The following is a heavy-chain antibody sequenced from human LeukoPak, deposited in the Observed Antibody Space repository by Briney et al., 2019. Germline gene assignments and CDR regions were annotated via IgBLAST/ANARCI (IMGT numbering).Heavy chain of an antibody. CDR1: GYTFTSYG. CDR2: ISAYNGNT. CDR3: ARVAPTMIKGNWFDP. Sequence: ASVKVSCKASGYTFTSYGISWVRQAPGQGLEWMGWISAYNGNTNYAQKLQGRVTMTTDTSTSTAYMELRSLRSDDTAVYYCARVAPTMIKGNWFDPWGQGTLVTVSS. D-gene: IGHD3-22*01. J-gene: IGHJ5*02. V-gene: IGHV1-18*01.